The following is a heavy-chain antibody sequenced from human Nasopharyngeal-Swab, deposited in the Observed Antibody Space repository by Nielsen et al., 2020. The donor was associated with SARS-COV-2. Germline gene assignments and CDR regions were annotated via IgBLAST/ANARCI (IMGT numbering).Heavy chain of an antibody. Sequence: SETLSLTCSVSGGSFNGFYWNWIRQAPGKGLEWIGEINHNERTNYNPSLKSRIAMLVDTSNNQVSLKVSSVSAGDTAIYYCASPFILDGYNYFGLDVWGQGTAVSVSS. CDR3: ASPFILDGYNYFGLDV. J-gene: IGHJ6*02. D-gene: IGHD5-24*01. V-gene: IGHV4-34*01. CDR1: GGSFNGFY. CDR2: INHNERT.